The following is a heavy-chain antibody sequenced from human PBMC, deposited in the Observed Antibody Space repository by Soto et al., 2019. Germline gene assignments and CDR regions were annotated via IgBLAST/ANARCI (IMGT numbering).Heavy chain of an antibody. CDR1: GFTFSSYA. Sequence: GSLRLSCAASGFTFSSYAMSWVRQAPGKGLEWVSAISGSGGSTYYADSVKGRITISRDNSKNTLYLQMNSLRAEDTAVYYCAKTPPRITMIVVVTFDYWGQGTLVTVSS. D-gene: IGHD3-22*01. J-gene: IGHJ4*02. CDR2: ISGSGGST. V-gene: IGHV3-23*01. CDR3: AKTPPRITMIVVVTFDY.